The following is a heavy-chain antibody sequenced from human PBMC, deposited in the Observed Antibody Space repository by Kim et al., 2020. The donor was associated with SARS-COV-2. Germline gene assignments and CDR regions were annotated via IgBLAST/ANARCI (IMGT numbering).Heavy chain of an antibody. CDR1: GGSISSYY. Sequence: SETLSLTCTVSGGSISSYYWSWIRQPPGKGLEWIGYIYYSGSTNYNPSLKSRVTISVDTSKNQFSLKLSSVTAADTAVYYCARGVPAARDYYYYGMDVWGQGTTVTVSS. J-gene: IGHJ6*02. D-gene: IGHD2-2*01. V-gene: IGHV4-59*08. CDR2: IYYSGST. CDR3: ARGVPAARDYYYYGMDV.